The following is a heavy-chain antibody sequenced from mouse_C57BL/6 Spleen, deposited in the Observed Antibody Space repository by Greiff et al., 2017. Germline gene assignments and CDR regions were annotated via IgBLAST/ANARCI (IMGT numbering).Heavy chain of an antibody. CDR1: GYTFTSYW. J-gene: IGHJ4*01. CDR3: ARKDYGSSYAMDY. D-gene: IGHD1-1*01. V-gene: IGHV1-69*01. Sequence: VQLKQPGAELVMPGASVKLSCKASGYTFTSYWMHWVKQRPGQGLEWIGEIDPSDSYTNYNQKFKGKSTLTVDKSSSTAYMQLSSLTSEDSAVYYCARKDYGSSYAMDYWGQGTSVTVSS. CDR2: IDPSDSYT.